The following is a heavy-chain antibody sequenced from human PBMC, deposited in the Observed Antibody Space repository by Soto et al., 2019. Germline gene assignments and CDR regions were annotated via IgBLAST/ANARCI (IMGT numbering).Heavy chain of an antibody. D-gene: IGHD3-10*01. J-gene: IGHJ4*02. Sequence: QVQLVQSGAELKKPGASVKVSCKASGYTFSNYDMNWVRQATGQGPEWIGWVNPNNGDTGYAQKFQGRVTLTTDISTTTPYLELTSLRSEDTAIYYCAKVSRKGSAIDFDYWGQRTLITVSS. CDR1: GYTFSNYD. CDR3: AKVSRKGSAIDFDY. V-gene: IGHV1-8*01. CDR2: VNPNNGDT.